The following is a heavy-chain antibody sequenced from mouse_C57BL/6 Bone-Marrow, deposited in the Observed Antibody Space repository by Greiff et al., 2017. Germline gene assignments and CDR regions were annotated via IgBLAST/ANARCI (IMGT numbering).Heavy chain of an antibody. V-gene: IGHV10-1*01. CDR2: IRSKSNNYAT. J-gene: IGHJ4*01. CDR3: VRDGYWYYAMDY. CDR1: GFSFNTYA. D-gene: IGHD2-3*01. Sequence: EVHLVESGGGLVQPKGSLKLSCAASGFSFNTYAMNWVRQAPGKGLEWVARIRSKSNNYATYYADSVKDRFTISRDDSESMLYLQMNNLKTADTAVYYCVRDGYWYYAMDYWGQGTSVTVSS.